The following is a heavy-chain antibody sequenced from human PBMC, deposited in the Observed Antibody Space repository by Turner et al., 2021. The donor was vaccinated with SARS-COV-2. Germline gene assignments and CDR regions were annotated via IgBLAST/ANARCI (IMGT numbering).Heavy chain of an antibody. CDR2: ISASGGSI. J-gene: IGHJ5*02. Sequence: VQLLESGRRLVQPGGSLTLPCAASGSTFSSYAMSWVRQHPGEGMEWSSGISASGGSIYYADSVKGRFTISRDNPKNSLNLQMNSLRAEDTAVYFCAKDHGGYSASWGQGTLVTVSS. CDR3: AKDHGGYSAS. CDR1: GSTFSSYA. V-gene: IGHV3-23*01. D-gene: IGHD5-12*01.